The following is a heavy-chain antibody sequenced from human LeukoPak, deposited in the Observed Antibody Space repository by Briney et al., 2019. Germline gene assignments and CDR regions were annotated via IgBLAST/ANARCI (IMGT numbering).Heavy chain of an antibody. V-gene: IGHV1-2*02. CDR3: ARDLGAARRGNWFDP. Sequence: ASVKVSCKASGYTFTGYYMHWVRQAPGQGLEWMGWINPNSGGTNYAQKFQGRVTMTRDTSISTAYMELSRLRSDDTAVYYCARDLGAARRGNWFDPWGQGTLVTVSS. CDR2: INPNSGGT. J-gene: IGHJ5*02. CDR1: GYTFTGYY. D-gene: IGHD6-6*01.